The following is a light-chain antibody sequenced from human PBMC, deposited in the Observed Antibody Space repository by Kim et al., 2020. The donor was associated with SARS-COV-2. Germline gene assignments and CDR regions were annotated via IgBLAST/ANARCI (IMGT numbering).Light chain of an antibody. J-gene: IGLJ3*02. Sequence: SYELTQPPSVSVAPGQTARTTCGGNNIGSKTVHWYQQKPGQAPVVVIYYDSDRPSGIPERFSASNSGNTATLTISRVEAGDEADYYCQVWDSSSDHWVFG. CDR1: NIGSKT. CDR2: YDS. V-gene: IGLV3-21*04. CDR3: QVWDSSSDHWV.